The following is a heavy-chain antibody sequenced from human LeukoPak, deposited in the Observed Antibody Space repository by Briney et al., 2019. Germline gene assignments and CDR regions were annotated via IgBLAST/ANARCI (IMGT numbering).Heavy chain of an antibody. Sequence: SETLSLTCTVSGGSVSSYYWSWIRQPPGKGLEWIGYIYYSGSINYNPSLKSRVTISVDTSKNQFSLKLSSVTAADTAVYYCASSYCYDSSGYYPFDYWGQGTLVTVSS. CDR2: IYYSGSI. D-gene: IGHD3-22*01. CDR3: ASSYCYDSSGYYPFDY. V-gene: IGHV4-59*02. J-gene: IGHJ4*02. CDR1: GGSVSSYY.